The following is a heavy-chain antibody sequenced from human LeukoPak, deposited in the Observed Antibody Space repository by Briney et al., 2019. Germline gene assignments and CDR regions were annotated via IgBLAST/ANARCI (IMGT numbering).Heavy chain of an antibody. CDR2: IYHSGST. V-gene: IGHV4-30-2*01. Sequence: SETLSLTCTVSGGSISSGGYYWSWIRQPPGKGLEWIGYIYHSGSTYYNPSLKSRVTISVDRSKNQFSLKLSSVTAADTAVYYCARDPYCSSTSCSNRAYDYWGQGTLVTVSS. J-gene: IGHJ4*02. CDR1: GGSISSGGYY. CDR3: ARDPYCSSTSCSNRAYDY. D-gene: IGHD2-2*01.